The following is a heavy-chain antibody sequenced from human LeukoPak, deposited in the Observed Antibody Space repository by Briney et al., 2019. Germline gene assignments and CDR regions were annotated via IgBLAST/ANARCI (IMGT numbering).Heavy chain of an antibody. CDR1: GFTFSGSA. Sequence: GGSLRLSCAASGFTFSGSAMHWVRQASGKGLEWVGRIRSKANSYATAYAASVKGRFTISRDDSKNTAYLQMNSLKTEDTAVYYCTSPPPTTQGMAKIGYWGQETLVTVSS. CDR3: TSPPPTTQGMAKIGY. CDR2: IRSKANSYAT. V-gene: IGHV3-73*01. J-gene: IGHJ4*02. D-gene: IGHD5-24*01.